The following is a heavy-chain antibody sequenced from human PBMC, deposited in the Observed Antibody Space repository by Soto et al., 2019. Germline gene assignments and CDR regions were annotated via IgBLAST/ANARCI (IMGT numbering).Heavy chain of an antibody. J-gene: IGHJ4*02. V-gene: IGHV5-51*03. CDR2: IYPGDSDT. CDR3: ARRERGYCSGGSCYNLDFDY. Sequence: EVQLVQSGAEVKKPGESLKISCKGSGYSFTSYWIGWVRQMPGKGLEWMGIIYPGDSDTRYSPSFQGQVTISADKSISTAYLQWSSLKASDTAMYYCARRERGYCSGGSCYNLDFDYWGQGTLVTVSS. D-gene: IGHD2-15*01. CDR1: GYSFTSYW.